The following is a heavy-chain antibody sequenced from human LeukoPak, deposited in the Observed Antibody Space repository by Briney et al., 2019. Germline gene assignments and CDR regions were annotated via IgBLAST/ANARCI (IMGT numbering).Heavy chain of an antibody. J-gene: IGHJ2*01. Sequence: SETLSLTCTGSGGSISNYYWSWIRQPPGKGLEWIGYIYYSGSTNYNPSLKSRVTISVDTSNNQFSLKLSSVTAADTAVYYCARVYYSSSYDYWYFDLWGRGTLVTVSS. CDR1: GGSISNYY. D-gene: IGHD6-13*01. V-gene: IGHV4-59*01. CDR3: ARVYYSSSYDYWYFDL. CDR2: IYYSGST.